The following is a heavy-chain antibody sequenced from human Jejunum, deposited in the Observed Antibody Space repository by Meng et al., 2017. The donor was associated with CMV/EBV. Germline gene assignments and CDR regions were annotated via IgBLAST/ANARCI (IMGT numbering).Heavy chain of an antibody. V-gene: IGHV4-59*01. CDR3: GRGWGTTSPWDN. CDR1: VGSLMVYF. J-gene: IGHJ4*02. D-gene: IGHD3-16*01. CDR2: IVSGGAP. Sequence: TVSVGSLMVYFWGWIRQPPGKDLGWSGNIVSGGAPNSNPPLKGRVPISLDTSKSQFSLNLGLVIAADPAVFYWGRGWGTTSPWDNWGQGTLVTVSS.